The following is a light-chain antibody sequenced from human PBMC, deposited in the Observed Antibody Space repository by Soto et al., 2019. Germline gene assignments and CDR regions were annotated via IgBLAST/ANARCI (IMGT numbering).Light chain of an antibody. J-gene: IGLJ2*01. CDR3: SSYAGSSNFWV. CDR1: SSDIGDYNY. CDR2: EVS. Sequence: QSVLTQPPSASGSPGQSVTISCTGTSSDIGDYNYVSWYQQHPGKAPKLIISEVSKRPSGVPDRFSGSKSGNTASLTVSGLQAEDEADYYCSSYAGSSNFWVFGGGTQLTVL. V-gene: IGLV2-8*01.